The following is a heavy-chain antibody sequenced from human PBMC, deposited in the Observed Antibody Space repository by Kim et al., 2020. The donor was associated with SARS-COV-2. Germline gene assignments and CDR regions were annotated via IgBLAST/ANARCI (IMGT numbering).Heavy chain of an antibody. J-gene: IGHJ2*01. D-gene: IGHD2-2*01. CDR3: ARLGCSSTSCYFNWYFDL. Sequence: GESLKISCKGSGYSFTSYWISWVRQMPGKGLEWMGRIDPSDSYTNYSPSFQGHVTISADKSISTAYLQWSSLKASDTAMYYCARLGCSSTSCYFNWYFDLWGRGTLLTVSS. CDR1: GYSFTSYW. V-gene: IGHV5-10-1*01. CDR2: IDPSDSYT.